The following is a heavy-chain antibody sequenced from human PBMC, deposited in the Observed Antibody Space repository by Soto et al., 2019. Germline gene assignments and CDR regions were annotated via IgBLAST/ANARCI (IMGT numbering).Heavy chain of an antibody. J-gene: IGHJ5*02. CDR3: DSQYYYDSSVYHRGQEP. CDR1: CGSISSNKW. CDR2: IYYSGST. D-gene: IGHD3-22*01. V-gene: IGHV4-4*02. Sequence: SETLSLTCAVYCGSISSNKWCSWVRQPPGKGLEWIGYIYYSGSTYYNPSLKSRVPISVEAAKNQFSRXMSSVTAAYTGVHYCDSQYYYDSSVYHRGQEPWVKGTLVT.